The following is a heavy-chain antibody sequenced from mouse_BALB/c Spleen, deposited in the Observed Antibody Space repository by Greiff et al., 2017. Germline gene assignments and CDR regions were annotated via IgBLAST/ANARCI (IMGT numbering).Heavy chain of an antibody. CDR2: INPYYGST. CDR3: ARSWYGNYDFDY. J-gene: IGHJ2*01. V-gene: IGHV1-39*01. CDR1: GYSFTDYI. D-gene: IGHD2-10*02. Sequence: VQLQQTGPELVKPGASVKISCKASGYSFTDYIMLWVKQSHGKSLEWIGNINPYYGSTSYNLKFKGKATLTVDKSSSTAYMQLNSLTSEDSAVYYCARSWYGNYDFDYWGQGTTLTVSS.